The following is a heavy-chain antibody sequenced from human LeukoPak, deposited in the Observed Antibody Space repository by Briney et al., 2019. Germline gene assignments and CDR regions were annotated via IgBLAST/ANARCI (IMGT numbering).Heavy chain of an antibody. V-gene: IGHV3-66*01. CDR1: GFTVSSNY. CDR3: ARDSSTGWYHGH. J-gene: IGHJ4*02. D-gene: IGHD6-19*01. Sequence: SGGSLRLSCAASGFTVSSNYMSWVRQAPGKGLEWVSVIYSSGSTYYADSVKGRFTISRDNSKNTLYLQTNSLRAEDTAVYYCARDSSTGWYHGHWGQGTPVTVSS. CDR2: IYSSGST.